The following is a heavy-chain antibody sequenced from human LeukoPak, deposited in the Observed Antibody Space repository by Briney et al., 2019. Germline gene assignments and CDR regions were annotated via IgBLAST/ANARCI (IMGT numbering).Heavy chain of an antibody. V-gene: IGHV3-21*01. J-gene: IGHJ4*02. CDR3: ARVGVSRAYYFDY. CDR2: ISSSSSYI. Sequence: GGSLRLSCAASGFTFSSYSMNWVRQAPGKGLEWVSSISSSSSYIYYADSVKGRFTISRDNAKNSLYLQMNSLRAEDTAVYYCARVGVSRAYYFDYWGQGTLVTASS. D-gene: IGHD2-21*01. CDR1: GFTFSSYS.